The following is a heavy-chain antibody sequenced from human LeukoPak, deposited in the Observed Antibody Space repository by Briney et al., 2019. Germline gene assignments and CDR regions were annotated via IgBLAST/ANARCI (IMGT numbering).Heavy chain of an antibody. CDR2: ITGSGDTT. CDR3: AKDYSNIPAPANPLFDY. CDR1: GFTFSSYA. D-gene: IGHD1-14*01. Sequence: GGSLRLSCAASGFTFSSYAMSWVRQAPGKGLEWVSGITGSGDTTFYADPVKGRFTTSRDNSENTLYLQMNSLRAEDTALYYCAKDYSNIPAPANPLFDYWGQGTLVTVSS. V-gene: IGHV3-23*01. J-gene: IGHJ4*02.